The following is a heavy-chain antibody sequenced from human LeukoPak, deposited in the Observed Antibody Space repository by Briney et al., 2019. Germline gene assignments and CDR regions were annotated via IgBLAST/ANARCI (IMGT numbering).Heavy chain of an antibody. J-gene: IGHJ6*04. CDR3: AKVDILTGAPSVYWYYGMDV. CDR1: GFTFSSYG. Sequence: PGGSLRLSCAASGFTFSSYGMHWVRQAPGKGLEWVAVISYDGSNKYYADSMKGRFTISRDNSKNTLYLQMNSLRAEDTAVYYCAKVDILTGAPSVYWYYGMDVWGKGTTVTVSS. D-gene: IGHD3-9*01. V-gene: IGHV3-30*18. CDR2: ISYDGSNK.